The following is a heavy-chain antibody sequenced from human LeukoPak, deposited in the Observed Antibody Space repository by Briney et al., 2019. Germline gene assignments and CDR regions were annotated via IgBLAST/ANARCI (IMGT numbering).Heavy chain of an antibody. J-gene: IGHJ4*02. V-gene: IGHV3-11*06. D-gene: IGHD6-19*01. CDR3: ARDRIGSGWYEGSDY. Sequence: PGGSLRLSCAASGFTFSDYYMSWIRQAPGKGLEWVSYISSSSSYTNYADSVKGRFTISRDNAKNSLYLQMNSLRAEDTAVYYCARDRIGSGWYEGSDYWGQGTLVTASS. CDR1: GFTFSDYY. CDR2: ISSSSSYT.